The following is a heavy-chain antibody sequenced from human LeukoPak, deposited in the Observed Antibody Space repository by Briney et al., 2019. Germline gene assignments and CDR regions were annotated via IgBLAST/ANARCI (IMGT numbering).Heavy chain of an antibody. CDR3: ARASGGLGYFDL. Sequence: ASVKVSCKASGYTFTSYAMHWVRQAPGQRLEWMGWINAGNGNTKYSQKFQGRVTITRDTSASTAYMELSSLRSDDTAVYYCARASGGLGYFDLWGRGTLVTVSS. J-gene: IGHJ2*01. D-gene: IGHD2-15*01. CDR2: INAGNGNT. V-gene: IGHV1-3*01. CDR1: GYTFTSYA.